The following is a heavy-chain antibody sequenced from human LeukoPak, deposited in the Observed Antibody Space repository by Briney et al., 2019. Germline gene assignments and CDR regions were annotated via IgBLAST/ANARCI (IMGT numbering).Heavy chain of an antibody. Sequence: PSQTLSLTCTVSGGSISSGSYYWSWIRQPAGKGLEWIGRIYTSGSTNYNPSPKSRVTISVDTSKNQFSLKLSSVTAADTAVYYCAREVVPDVIDAFDIWGQGTMVTVSS. J-gene: IGHJ3*02. V-gene: IGHV4-61*02. CDR1: GGSISSGSYY. D-gene: IGHD2-2*01. CDR2: IYTSGST. CDR3: AREVVPDVIDAFDI.